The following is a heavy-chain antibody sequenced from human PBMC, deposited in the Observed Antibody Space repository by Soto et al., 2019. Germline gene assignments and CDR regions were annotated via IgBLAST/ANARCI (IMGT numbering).Heavy chain of an antibody. CDR1: GGTFSSYA. Sequence: SVKVSCKASGGTFSSYAISWVRQAPGQGLEWMGGIIPIFGTANYAQKFQGRVTITADESTSTAYMELSSLRSEDTAAYYCARGMGELRPDYFDYWGQGTLVTVSS. D-gene: IGHD1-26*01. J-gene: IGHJ4*02. CDR3: ARGMGELRPDYFDY. V-gene: IGHV1-69*13. CDR2: IIPIFGTA.